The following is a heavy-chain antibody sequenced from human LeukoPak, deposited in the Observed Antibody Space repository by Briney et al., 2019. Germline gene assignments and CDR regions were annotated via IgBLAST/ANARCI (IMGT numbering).Heavy chain of an antibody. CDR1: GGSISGYY. V-gene: IGHV4-59*01. D-gene: IGHD2-15*01. CDR2: IYDSGST. Sequence: SETLSLTCTVSGGSISGYYWSWIRQPPGKGLEWIAYIYDSGSTNCNPSLKSRVTISVDTSKNQFSLKLSSVTSADTAVYYCARMTNMGSYWYFDLWGRGTLVTVSS. CDR3: ARMTNMGSYWYFDL. J-gene: IGHJ2*01.